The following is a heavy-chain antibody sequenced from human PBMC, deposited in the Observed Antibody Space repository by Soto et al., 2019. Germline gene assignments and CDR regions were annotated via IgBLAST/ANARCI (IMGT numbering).Heavy chain of an antibody. CDR2: NYYSGIT. CDR3: ARGSSIAGPYYGMDV. Sequence: TLSLTCTVSGGTIISGGYYWTWIRKHPGKGLEWIGYNYYSGITYYNPSLKSRVTISLDTSKNQFSLKLSSVTAADTAVYYCARGSSIAGPYYGMDVWGQGTTVTVSS. V-gene: IGHV4-31*03. J-gene: IGHJ6*02. D-gene: IGHD6-6*01. CDR1: GGTIISGGYY.